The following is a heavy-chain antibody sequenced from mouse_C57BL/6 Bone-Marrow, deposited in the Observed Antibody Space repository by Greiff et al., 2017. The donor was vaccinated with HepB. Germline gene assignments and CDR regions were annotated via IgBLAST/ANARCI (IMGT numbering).Heavy chain of an antibody. D-gene: IGHD1-1*01. CDR3: ARDLYYPFAY. V-gene: IGHV5-4*01. Sequence: VMLVESGGGLVKPGGSLKLSCAASGFTFSSYAMSWVRQTPEKRLEWVATISDGGSYTYYPDNVKGRFTISRDNAKNNLYLQMSHLKSEDTAMYYCARDLYYPFAYWGQGTLVTVSA. CDR1: GFTFSSYA. J-gene: IGHJ3*01. CDR2: ISDGGSYT.